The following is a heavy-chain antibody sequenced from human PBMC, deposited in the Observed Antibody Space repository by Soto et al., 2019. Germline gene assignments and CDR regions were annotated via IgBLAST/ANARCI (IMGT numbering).Heavy chain of an antibody. D-gene: IGHD5-18*01. CDR1: GFTFSSYG. V-gene: IGHV3-30*18. Sequence: GGSLRLSCAASGFTFSSYGMHWVRQAPGKGLEWVAVISYDGSNKYYADSVKGRFTISRDNSKNTLYLQMNSLRAEDTAVYYCAKGDYSYGPFGMDVWGQGTTVTVS. CDR2: ISYDGSNK. J-gene: IGHJ6*02. CDR3: AKGDYSYGPFGMDV.